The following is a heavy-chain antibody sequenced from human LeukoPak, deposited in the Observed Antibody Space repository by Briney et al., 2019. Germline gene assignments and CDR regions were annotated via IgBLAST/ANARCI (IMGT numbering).Heavy chain of an antibody. CDR2: IFPKNGGT. D-gene: IGHD1-7*01. CDR3: VRENWYYDY. CDR1: GYTFTPYY. Sequence: ASVKVSCKASGYTFTPYYIHWVRQAPGQGLEWMGWIFPKNGGTSYAQKFQGRVTMTRDTSTGIVNMEMSRLRPDDTAVYYCVRENWYYDYWGQGTPVTVSS. V-gene: IGHV1-2*02. J-gene: IGHJ4*02.